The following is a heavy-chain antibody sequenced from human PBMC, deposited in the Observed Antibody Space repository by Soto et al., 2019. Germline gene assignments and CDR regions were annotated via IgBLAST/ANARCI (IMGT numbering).Heavy chain of an antibody. CDR2: IDPSDSYT. CDR1: GYSFTSYR. D-gene: IGHD4-4*01. CDR3: ARLSPVTRSYYDYYRMDD. J-gene: IGHJ6*02. V-gene: IGHV5-10-1*01. Sequence: GESLKISCKGSGYSFTSYRLSCLRQMPGKGLEWIVRIDPSDSYTNYSPSFQGHVTISADKSISTAYLQWSSLKASDTAMYYCARLSPVTRSYYDYYRMDDWGQATTVTVSS.